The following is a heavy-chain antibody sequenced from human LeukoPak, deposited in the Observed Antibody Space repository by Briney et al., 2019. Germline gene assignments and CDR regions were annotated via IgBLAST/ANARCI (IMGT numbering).Heavy chain of an antibody. CDR3: SISVRYYSQDT. V-gene: IGHV4-59*08. CDR1: GVSLSSHF. Sequence: PSETLSLTCTVSGVSLSSHFWSWVRQPPGKGLEWIAYIHDSGSTHYDDSLRSRVTISEDTSDNQFSQMQPSGPAEDTPMYYCSISVRYYSQDTWGQGGLVSVCS. CDR2: IHDSGST. J-gene: IGHJ5*02. D-gene: IGHD1-26*01.